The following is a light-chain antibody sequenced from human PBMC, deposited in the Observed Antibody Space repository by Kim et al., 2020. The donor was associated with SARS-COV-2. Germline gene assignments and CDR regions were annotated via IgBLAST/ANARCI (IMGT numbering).Light chain of an antibody. V-gene: IGKV1-5*01. CDR2: DAS. CDR3: QQYNSYSYS. Sequence: GGRVTITCRASQNLESWFAWYQQRPRHPPKLLIYDASILQSGVPSRFSGNGSGTEFSLTISNLQPDDFATYFCQQYNSYSYSFGQGTKLEIK. J-gene: IGKJ2*01. CDR1: QNLESW.